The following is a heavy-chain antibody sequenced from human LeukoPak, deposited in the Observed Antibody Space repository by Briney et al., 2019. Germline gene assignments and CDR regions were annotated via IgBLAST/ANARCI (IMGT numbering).Heavy chain of an antibody. CDR1: GGSISSSSYY. V-gene: IGHV4-39*07. J-gene: IGHJ5*02. CDR3: AREVLLWFGEFGRNWFDP. Sequence: SETLSLTCTVSGGSISSSSYYWVWIRQPPGKGLEWIGSIYYSGTTYYSPSHKSRVTISVDRSKNQFSLKLSSVTAADTAVYYCAREVLLWFGEFGRNWFDPWGQGTLVTVSS. CDR2: IYYSGTT. D-gene: IGHD3-10*01.